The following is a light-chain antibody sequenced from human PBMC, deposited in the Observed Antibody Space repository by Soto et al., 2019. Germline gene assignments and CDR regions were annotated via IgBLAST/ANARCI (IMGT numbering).Light chain of an antibody. CDR1: QSVSSSY. CDR3: QQYGSSIT. Sequence: EIVMTQSPATLSVSPGERATLSGRASQSVSSSYLAWYQQKPGQAPRLLIYGASSRATGIPDRFSGSGSGTDFTLTISRLEPEDFAVYYCQQYGSSITFGQGTRLEIK. V-gene: IGKV3-20*01. J-gene: IGKJ5*01. CDR2: GAS.